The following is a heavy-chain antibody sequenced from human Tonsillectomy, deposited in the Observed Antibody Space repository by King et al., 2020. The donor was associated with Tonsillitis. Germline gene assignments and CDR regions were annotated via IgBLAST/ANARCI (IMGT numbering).Heavy chain of an antibody. Sequence: VQLVESGAEVKKPGESLKISCKGFGYSFTSYWIGWVRQMPGKGLEWMGIIYPDDSDTKYSPAFQGQVTISADKSISTAYLQWSSLKASDSAMYYCARLGYAGGEGWFDPWGQGTLVTVSS. CDR3: ARLGYAGGEGWFDP. D-gene: IGHD3-16*01. CDR2: IYPDDSDT. J-gene: IGHJ5*02. V-gene: IGHV5-51*01. CDR1: GYSFTSYW.